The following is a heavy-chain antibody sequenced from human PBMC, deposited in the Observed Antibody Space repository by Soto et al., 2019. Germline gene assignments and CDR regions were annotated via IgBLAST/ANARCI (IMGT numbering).Heavy chain of an antibody. D-gene: IGHD6-13*01. Sequence: SETLSLTCIVSGGSISEKYWNWVRQPPGKGLEWIGLIFANGHTDYNPSLKSRVTMSVDASKNQFSLRLTSMTAADTAVYYCVASLAASGLNRLDPWGRGTLVTVPS. CDR3: VASLAASGLNRLDP. V-gene: IGHV4-4*07. J-gene: IGHJ5*02. CDR2: IFANGHT. CDR1: GGSISEKY.